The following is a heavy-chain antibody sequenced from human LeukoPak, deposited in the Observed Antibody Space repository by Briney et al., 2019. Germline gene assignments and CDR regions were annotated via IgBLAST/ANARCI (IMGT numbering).Heavy chain of an antibody. Sequence: AGGSLRLSCAASGFTFSSYWMSWVRQAPGKGLEWVANIKQDGSEKYYADSVKGRFTISRDNAKNSLYLQMNSLRAEDTALYYCAKETYYYYMDVWGKGTTVTISS. CDR1: GFTFSSYW. J-gene: IGHJ6*03. V-gene: IGHV3-7*03. CDR3: AKETYYYYMDV. CDR2: IKQDGSEK.